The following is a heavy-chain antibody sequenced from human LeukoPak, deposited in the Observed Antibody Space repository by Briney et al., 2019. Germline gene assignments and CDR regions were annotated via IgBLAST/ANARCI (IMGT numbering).Heavy chain of an antibody. CDR1: GYTFTGYY. CDR3: SRERYCSSTSCYRGGHDAFDI. V-gene: IGHV1-2*04. J-gene: IGHJ3*02. D-gene: IGHD2-2*02. Sequence: ASVKVSCKASGYTFTGYYMHWVRQAPGQGLEWMGWINPNSGGTNYAQKFQGWVTMTRDTSISTAYMELSRLRSDDTAVYYCSRERYCSSTSCYRGGHDAFDIWGQGTMVTVSS. CDR2: INPNSGGT.